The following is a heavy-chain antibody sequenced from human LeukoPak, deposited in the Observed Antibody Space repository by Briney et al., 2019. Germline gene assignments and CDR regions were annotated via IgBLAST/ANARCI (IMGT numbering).Heavy chain of an antibody. D-gene: IGHD7-27*01. V-gene: IGHV3-30*02. CDR2: IRYDGSNK. J-gene: IGHJ2*01. CDR3: ANPWGSGWYFDL. Sequence: GGSLRLSCAASGFTFSSYGMHWVRQAPGKGLEWVAFIRYDGSNKYYADSVKGRFTISSDNSKNTLYLQMNSLRAEDTAVYYCANPWGSGWYFDLWGRGTLVTVSS. CDR1: GFTFSSYG.